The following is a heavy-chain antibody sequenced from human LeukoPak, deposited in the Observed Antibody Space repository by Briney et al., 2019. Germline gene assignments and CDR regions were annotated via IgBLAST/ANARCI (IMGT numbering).Heavy chain of an antibody. Sequence: PSETLSLTCAVYGGSFSGYYWSWIRQPPGKGLEWIGEINHSGRTNYNPSLKSRVTISLDTSKNQISLKLSSVTAADTAVYYCARHTTVVPPHYFDYWGQGTLVTVSS. CDR2: INHSGRT. J-gene: IGHJ4*02. D-gene: IGHD4-23*01. CDR3: ARHTTVVPPHYFDY. CDR1: GGSFSGYY. V-gene: IGHV4-34*01.